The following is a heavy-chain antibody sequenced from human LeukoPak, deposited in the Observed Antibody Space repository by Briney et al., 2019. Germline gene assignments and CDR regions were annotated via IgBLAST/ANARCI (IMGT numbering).Heavy chain of an antibody. CDR3: ASTTVTRTGWFDP. CDR2: ISTYNGNT. CDR1: DYTFTNYG. D-gene: IGHD4-17*01. J-gene: IGHJ5*02. V-gene: IGHV1-18*01. Sequence: ASVKVSCKASDYTFTNYGITWVRQAPGQGLEWMGWISTYNGNTNYAQKLQGRVTVTTDTSTSTAYMELSSLRSEDTAVYYCASTTVTRTGWFDPWGQGTLVTVSS.